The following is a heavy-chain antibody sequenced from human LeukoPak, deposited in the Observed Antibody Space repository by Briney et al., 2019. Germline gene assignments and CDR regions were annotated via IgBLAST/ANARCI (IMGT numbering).Heavy chain of an antibody. V-gene: IGHV3-30*02. J-gene: IGHJ4*02. CDR2: IRYDGSNK. D-gene: IGHD3-3*01. CDR1: GFSFCTYG. CDR3: AKDFPSRDNFWSGYYTDFDY. Sequence: GGSLRLSCAASGFSFCTYGMHWVRQPPGKGLEWVAFIRYDGSNKHYADSVKGRFSISRDNSKTTLYLQMNSLRPEDTAVYYCAKDFPSRDNFWSGYYTDFDYWGQGTLVTVSS.